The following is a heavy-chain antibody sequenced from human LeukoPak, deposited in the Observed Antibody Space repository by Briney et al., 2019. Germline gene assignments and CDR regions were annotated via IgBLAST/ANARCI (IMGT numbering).Heavy chain of an antibody. CDR2: TNPNSGGT. Sequence: ASVKVSCKASGYTFTDHYIHWVRQAPGQGLEWMGRTNPNSGGTNVAQEFQGRVTMTRDTSISTAYMELSGLRSDDTAMYYCARVMVSLVRGDYFYFGYWAQGTLVTVSS. V-gene: IGHV1-2*06. J-gene: IGHJ4*02. CDR3: ARVMVSLVRGDYFYFGY. CDR1: GYTFTDHY. D-gene: IGHD3-10*01.